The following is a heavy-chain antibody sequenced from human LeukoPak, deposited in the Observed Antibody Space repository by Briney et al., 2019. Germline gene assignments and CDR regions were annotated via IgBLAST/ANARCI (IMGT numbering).Heavy chain of an antibody. V-gene: IGHV3-33*06. CDR2: IWYDGSNK. D-gene: IGHD3-10*01. Sequence: PGGSLRLSCAASGFTFSSYGMHWVRQAPGKGLEWVAVIWYDGSNKYYADSVKGRFTISRDNSKNTLYLQMNSLRAEDTAVYYCAKDYSTMVRGVYNWFDPWGKGTLVTVSS. J-gene: IGHJ5*02. CDR1: GFTFSSYG. CDR3: AKDYSTMVRGVYNWFDP.